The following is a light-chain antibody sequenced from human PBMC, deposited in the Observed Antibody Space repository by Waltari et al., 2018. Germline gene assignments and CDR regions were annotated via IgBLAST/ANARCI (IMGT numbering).Light chain of an antibody. CDR1: QSVGKY. Sequence: IVLTQSPGTLSLSPGERATLSCRASQSVGKYLAWYPQKPGQAPRLLIYGASSRAAGIPDRFSGSGSGADFSLTISRLEPEDFAVYYCQHHVRLPATFGQGTKVE. V-gene: IGKV3-20*01. CDR2: GAS. CDR3: QHHVRLPAT. J-gene: IGKJ1*01.